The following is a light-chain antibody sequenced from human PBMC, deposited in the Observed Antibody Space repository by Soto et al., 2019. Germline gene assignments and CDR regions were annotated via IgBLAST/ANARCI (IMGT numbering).Light chain of an antibody. CDR1: SSDVGGYNY. J-gene: IGLJ1*01. V-gene: IGLV2-8*01. CDR2: EVS. CDR3: SSYEGSNNYV. Sequence: QSALTQPPSASGSPGQSVTISCTGTSSDVGGYNYVSWYQQHPGKAPKLMIYEVSKRPSGVPDRFSGSKSGNTASLTVSGLQAADEADYYGSSYEGSNNYVFGPGTRSPS.